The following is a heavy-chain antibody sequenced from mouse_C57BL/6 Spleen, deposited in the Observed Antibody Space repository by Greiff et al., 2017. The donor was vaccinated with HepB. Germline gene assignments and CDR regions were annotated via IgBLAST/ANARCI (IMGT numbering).Heavy chain of an antibody. J-gene: IGHJ4*01. D-gene: IGHD4-1*02. V-gene: IGHV5-17*01. CDR1: GFTFSDYG. CDR3: ARTTGTGYYAMDY. Sequence: EVQLVESGGGLVKPGGSLKLSCAASGFTFSDYGMHWVRQAPEKGLEWVAYISSGSSTIYYADTVKGRFTISRDNAKNTLFLQMTSLRSEDTAMYYCARTTGTGYYAMDYWGQGTSVTVSS. CDR2: ISSGSSTI.